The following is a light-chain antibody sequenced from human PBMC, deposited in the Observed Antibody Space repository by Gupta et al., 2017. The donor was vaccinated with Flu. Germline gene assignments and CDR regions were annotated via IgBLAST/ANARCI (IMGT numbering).Light chain of an antibody. CDR1: QGVNRW. CDR3: QQAISYPLT. V-gene: IGKV1-12*01. CDR2: AAS. J-gene: IGKJ4*01. Sequence: DIQMTQSPSSVSASVGDRVTITCRASQGVNRWLAWYQQRSGKAPKLLVYAASSLQSGVPSRFSGSGSGTDFSLTISNLQPEDFATYYCQQAISYPLTFGGGTKVEIK.